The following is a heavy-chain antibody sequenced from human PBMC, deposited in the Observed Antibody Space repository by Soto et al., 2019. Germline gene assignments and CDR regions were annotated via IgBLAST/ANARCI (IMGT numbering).Heavy chain of an antibody. Sequence: XSVKVSCTASGYSFTGYYMHWVRQAPGQGLEWMGWINPNSGGTNYAQKFQGRVTMTRDTSISTAYMELSRLRSDDTAVYYCAREVDFHRAGTDWFDPWGQGTLVTVSS. CDR3: AREVDFHRAGTDWFDP. D-gene: IGHD6-19*01. J-gene: IGHJ5*02. CDR2: INPNSGGT. CDR1: GYSFTGYY. V-gene: IGHV1-2*02.